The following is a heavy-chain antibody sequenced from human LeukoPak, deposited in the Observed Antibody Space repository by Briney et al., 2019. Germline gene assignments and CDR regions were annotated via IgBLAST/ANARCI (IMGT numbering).Heavy chain of an antibody. Sequence: SVKVSCKASGGTFTIYAISWVRQAPGQGLEWMGGIIPIFGTANYAQKFQGRVTITADESTSTAYMELSSRRSEDTAVYYCARVGPAGFVGDWGQGTLVTVSS. V-gene: IGHV1-69*13. J-gene: IGHJ4*02. CDR3: ARVGPAGFVGD. D-gene: IGHD6-19*01. CDR1: GGTFTIYA. CDR2: IIPIFGTA.